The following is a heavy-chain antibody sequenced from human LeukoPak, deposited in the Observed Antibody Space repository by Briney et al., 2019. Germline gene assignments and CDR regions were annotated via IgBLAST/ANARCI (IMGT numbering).Heavy chain of an antibody. CDR1: GFTFGNYD. D-gene: IGHD3-3*01. V-gene: IGHV3-33*01. CDR2: IWYDGSEK. J-gene: IGHJ6*03. Sequence: GGSLRLFCTASGFTFGNYDVHWVRQAPGKGLEWVASIWYDGSEKSYADSVKGRLTLSRDNSNNTVSLQMNSLRVEDTALYYCARRSAYCMDVWGKGATVTVSS. CDR3: ARRSAYCMDV.